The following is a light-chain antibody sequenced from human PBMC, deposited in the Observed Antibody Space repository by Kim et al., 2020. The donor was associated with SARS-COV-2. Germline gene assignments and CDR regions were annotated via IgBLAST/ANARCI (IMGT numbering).Light chain of an antibody. CDR2: VNSDGSH. J-gene: IGLJ3*02. CDR3: QTWGTGIRV. Sequence: SVKLTCILSSGHSSYAIAWHQQQPEKGPRYLMKVNSDGSHSKGDGIPDRFSGSSSGAERYLTISSLQSEDEADYYCQTWGTGIRVFGGGTKLTVL. V-gene: IGLV4-69*01. CDR1: SGHSSYA.